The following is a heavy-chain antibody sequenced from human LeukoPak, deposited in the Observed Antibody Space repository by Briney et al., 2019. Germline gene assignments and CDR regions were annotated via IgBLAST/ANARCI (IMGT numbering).Heavy chain of an antibody. J-gene: IGHJ4*02. D-gene: IGHD6-19*01. CDR3: ARSSGWLLSSFDY. CDR1: GGSFSGYY. V-gene: IGHV4-34*01. CDR2: INHSGST. Sequence: PSETLSLTCAVYGGSFSGYYWSWIRQPPGKGLEWIGEINHSGSTNYNPSLKSRVTISVDTSKNQFSLKLSSVTAADTAVYYCARSSGWLLSSFDYWGQGTLVTVSS.